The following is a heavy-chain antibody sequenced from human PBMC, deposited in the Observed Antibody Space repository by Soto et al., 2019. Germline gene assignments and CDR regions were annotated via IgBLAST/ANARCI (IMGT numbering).Heavy chain of an antibody. J-gene: IGHJ4*02. CDR3: TTDEGTYSSSWYEIPYYVDY. V-gene: IGHV3-15*01. D-gene: IGHD6-13*01. CDR2: IKSKTDGGTT. Sequence: GGSLRLSCAASGFTFSNAWMSWVRQAPGKGLEWVGRIKSKTDGGTTDYAAPVKGRFTISRDDSKNTLYLQMNSLKTEDTAVYYCTTDEGTYSSSWYEIPYYVDYWGQGTLVTVSS. CDR1: GFTFSNAW.